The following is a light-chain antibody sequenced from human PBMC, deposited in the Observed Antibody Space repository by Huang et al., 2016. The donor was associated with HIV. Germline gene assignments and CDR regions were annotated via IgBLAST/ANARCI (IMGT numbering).Light chain of an antibody. V-gene: IGKV1-NL1*01. J-gene: IGKJ1*01. CDR2: GAS. CDR1: QDIYNS. Sequence: DTQMTQSPSSLSASVGDRVIITCRASQDIYNSLAWYPQKPGRAPKLLLYGASRSESGVPSRFSGSGSGTDYTLTISRLQPEDFATYFCQQYFSAPQTFGQGTKVEVK. CDR3: QQYFSAPQT.